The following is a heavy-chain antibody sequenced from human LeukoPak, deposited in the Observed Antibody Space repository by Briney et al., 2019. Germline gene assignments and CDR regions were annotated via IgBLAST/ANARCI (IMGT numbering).Heavy chain of an antibody. J-gene: IGHJ3*02. Sequence: PPETLSLTCTVSGYSISRGYCWGWIRQPPGKGLEWIGSICHSGRTSYNPSLKSRVTTSFDTSKNQFSLKLSSVTTADTAVYYCARDPEGARSFDIWGQGTMVSVSS. CDR3: ARDPEGARSFDI. CDR2: ICHSGRT. V-gene: IGHV4-38-2*02. D-gene: IGHD1-26*01. CDR1: GYSISRGYC.